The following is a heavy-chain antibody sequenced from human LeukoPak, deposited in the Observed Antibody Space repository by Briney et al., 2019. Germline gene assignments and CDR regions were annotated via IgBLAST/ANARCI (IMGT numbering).Heavy chain of an antibody. CDR1: GFTFSRYW. CDR3: KSGGAAPGSFDY. D-gene: IGHD1-1*01. CDR2: IKYDGYEE. V-gene: IGHV3-7*01. J-gene: IGHJ4*02. Sequence: GGSLRLSCAASGFTFSRYWMSWMRQTPGKGLEWVANIKYDGYEEYYVDSVKGRFTISRDNAKNSLYLQLNSLRVEDTAVYYCKSGGAAPGSFDYWGQGTLVTVSP.